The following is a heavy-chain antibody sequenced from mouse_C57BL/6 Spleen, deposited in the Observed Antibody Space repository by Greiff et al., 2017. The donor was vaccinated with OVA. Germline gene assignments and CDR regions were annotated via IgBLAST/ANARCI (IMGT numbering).Heavy chain of an antibody. CDR3: ARFDYDYDVWFAY. CDR2: INPSNGGT. D-gene: IGHD2-4*01. J-gene: IGHJ3*01. Sequence: QVQLQQSGTELVKPGASVKLSCKASGYTFTSYWMHWVKQRPGQGLEWIGNINPSNGGTNYNEKFKSKATLTVDKSSSTAYMQLSSLTSEDSAVYYCARFDYDYDVWFAYWGQGTLVTVSA. CDR1: GYTFTSYW. V-gene: IGHV1-53*01.